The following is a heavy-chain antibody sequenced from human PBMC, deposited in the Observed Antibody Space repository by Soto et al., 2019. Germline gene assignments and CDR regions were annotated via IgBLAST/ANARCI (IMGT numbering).Heavy chain of an antibody. J-gene: IGHJ5*02. CDR2: IYYSGST. CDR1: GGSISSYY. Sequence: SETLYLTCTVSGGSISSYYWSWIRQPPGKGLEWFGYIYYSGSTNYNPSLKSRVTISVDTSKNQFSLKLSSVTAVDTAVYYCARHRAAAGRVGWFDPWGQGTPVT. V-gene: IGHV4-59*08. CDR3: ARHRAAAGRVGWFDP. D-gene: IGHD6-13*01.